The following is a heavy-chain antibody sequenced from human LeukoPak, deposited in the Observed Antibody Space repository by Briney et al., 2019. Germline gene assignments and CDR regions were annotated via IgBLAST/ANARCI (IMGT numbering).Heavy chain of an antibody. V-gene: IGHV1-69*05. J-gene: IGHJ4*02. CDR3: ATGPAAAIIDYFDY. CDR1: GGTFSSYA. Sequence: SVKVSYKASGGTFSSYAISWVRQAPGQGLEWMGGIIPIFGTANYAQKVQGRVTITTDESTSTAYMELSSLRSEDTAVYYCATGPAAAIIDYFDYWGQGTLVTVSS. CDR2: IIPIFGTA. D-gene: IGHD2-2*02.